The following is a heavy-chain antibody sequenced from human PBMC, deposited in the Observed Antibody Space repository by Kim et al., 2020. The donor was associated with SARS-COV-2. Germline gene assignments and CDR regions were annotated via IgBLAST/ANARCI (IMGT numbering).Heavy chain of an antibody. CDR2: ISGSGGST. Sequence: GGSLRLSCAASGFTFSSYAMSWVRQTPGKELEWVSAISGSGGSTYYADSVKGRFTISRDNSKNTLWLQMNSLRAEDTAVYYCAKGHWYYDFWSGSPMHSYYYGMDVWGQGTTVTVSS. V-gene: IGHV3-23*01. J-gene: IGHJ6*02. CDR1: GFTFSSYA. D-gene: IGHD3-3*01. CDR3: AKGHWYYDFWSGSPMHSYYYGMDV.